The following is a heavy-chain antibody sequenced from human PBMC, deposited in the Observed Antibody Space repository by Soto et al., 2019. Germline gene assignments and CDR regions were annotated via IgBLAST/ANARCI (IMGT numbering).Heavy chain of an antibody. CDR2: IRYDGSNK. V-gene: IGHV3-33*01. J-gene: IGHJ4*02. Sequence: QVQLVESGGGVVQPGRSLRLSCAPSGFIFSSYGMHWVRQAPGKGLEWVAVIRYDGSNKYYADSVRGRFTISRDNSENRLYLQMNSLRAEDTALYYCARVKQGRGGYDSPFDYWGQGTLVTVSS. D-gene: IGHD5-12*01. CDR3: ARVKQGRGGYDSPFDY. CDR1: GFIFSSYG.